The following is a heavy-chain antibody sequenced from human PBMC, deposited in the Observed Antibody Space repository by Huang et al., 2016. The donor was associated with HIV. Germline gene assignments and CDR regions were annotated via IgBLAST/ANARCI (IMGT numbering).Heavy chain of an antibody. J-gene: IGHJ6*03. D-gene: IGHD3-10*01. CDR3: ARHREGPVVYYSGWGSHLNYMDV. Sequence: QLLLQESGPGLVKPSEALALTCAVSGGSIRSSDYHWGWIRQPPGKGLEWIGSMYYKGSTHYSPSLKRRVTIAVDTSKNLLFLNLTSMTAADTAVYYCARHREGPVVYYSGWGSHLNYMDVWGRGRTVVVSS. CDR2: MYYKGST. CDR1: GGSIRSSDYH. V-gene: IGHV4-39*01.